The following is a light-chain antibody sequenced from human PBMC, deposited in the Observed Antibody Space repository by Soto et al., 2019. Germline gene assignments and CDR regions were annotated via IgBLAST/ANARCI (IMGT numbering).Light chain of an antibody. Sequence: QSVLTQPASVSGSPGQSFTFSCTGTSSDVGSSNLVSWYQQHPGKAPKLLIYEVSKRPSGVSNRFSGSKSGNTASLTISGLQAEDEADYYCCSYAGSSTHVFGTGTKLTVL. CDR1: SSDVGSSNL. J-gene: IGLJ1*01. CDR3: CSYAGSSTHV. V-gene: IGLV2-23*02. CDR2: EVS.